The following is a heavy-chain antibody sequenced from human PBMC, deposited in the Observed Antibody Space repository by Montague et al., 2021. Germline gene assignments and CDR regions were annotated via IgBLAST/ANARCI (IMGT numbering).Heavy chain of an antibody. CDR2: INHRGSIYYDPST. CDR3: AGHSVGFEGYYNGLDV. CDR1: GGSFNAYY. Sequence: SETLSLTCAVYGGSFNAYYWSWIRQSPGKGLEWIGEINHRGSIYYDPSTDYNPSLQRRVTIAVYALKMQFFLSLRSVTAADTAVHHCAGHSVGFEGYYNGLDVWGRGATVIVSS. D-gene: IGHD3-9*01. V-gene: IGHV4-34*01. J-gene: IGHJ6*02.